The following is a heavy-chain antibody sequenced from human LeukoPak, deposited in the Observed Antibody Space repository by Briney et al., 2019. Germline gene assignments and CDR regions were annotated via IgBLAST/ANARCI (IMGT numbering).Heavy chain of an antibody. CDR1: GFNFNMAW. D-gene: IGHD3-10*01. Sequence: GGSLRLSCAASGFNFNMAWMSWVRQAPGKGLEWVSAISGSGGSTYYADSVKGRFTISRDNSKNTLYPQMNSLRAEDTAVYYCAKAGTRGAWGYFDYWGQGTLVTVSS. CDR3: AKAGTRGAWGYFDY. V-gene: IGHV3-23*01. CDR2: ISGSGGST. J-gene: IGHJ4*02.